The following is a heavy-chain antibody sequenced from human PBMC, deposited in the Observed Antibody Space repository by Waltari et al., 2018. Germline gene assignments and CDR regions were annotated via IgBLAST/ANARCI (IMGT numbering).Heavy chain of an antibody. D-gene: IGHD2-15*01. CDR1: GGTFSSCA. CDR2: IIPIFGTA. J-gene: IGHJ5*02. CDR3: ARSGLSLRVVVAATIWFDP. V-gene: IGHV1-69*05. Sequence: QVQLVQSGAAVKKPGSSVKVSCKASGGTFSSCAISWLRQHPGQGLEWMGGIIPIFGTANYAQKFQGRVTITTDESTSTAYMELSSLRSEDTAVYYCARSGLSLRVVVAATIWFDPWGQGTLVTVSS.